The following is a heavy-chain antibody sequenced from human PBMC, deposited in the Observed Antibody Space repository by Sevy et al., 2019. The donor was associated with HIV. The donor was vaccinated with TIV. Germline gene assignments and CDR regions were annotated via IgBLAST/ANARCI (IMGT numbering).Heavy chain of an antibody. CDR3: ARDNLLPILVSMVRGALSFYFDY. Sequence: GGSLRLSCAASGFNFNDYGMHWVRQAPGKGLEWVAVTWYDGINRFYGDSVKGRFTIPKDNSRNTLDLQMDSLRVEDTAVYYCARDNLLPILVSMVRGALSFYFDYWGQGTLVTVSS. CDR1: GFNFNDYG. J-gene: IGHJ4*02. V-gene: IGHV3-33*01. D-gene: IGHD3-10*01. CDR2: TWYDGINR.